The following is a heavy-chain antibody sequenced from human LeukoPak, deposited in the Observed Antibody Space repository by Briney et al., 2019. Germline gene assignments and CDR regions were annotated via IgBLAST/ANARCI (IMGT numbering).Heavy chain of an antibody. Sequence: SETLSLTCTVSGGSISSYYWSWIRQPPGKGLEWIGEINHSGSTNYNPSLKSRVTISVDTSKNQFSLKLSSVTAADTAVYYCATDYYDSSGYVDYWGQGTLVTVSS. CDR2: INHSGST. CDR3: ATDYYDSSGYVDY. J-gene: IGHJ4*02. V-gene: IGHV4-34*01. D-gene: IGHD3-22*01. CDR1: GGSISSYY.